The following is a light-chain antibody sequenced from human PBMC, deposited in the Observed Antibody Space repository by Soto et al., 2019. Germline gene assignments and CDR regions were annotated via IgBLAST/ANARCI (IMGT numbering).Light chain of an antibody. CDR1: QSVNSNY. V-gene: IGKV3-20*01. Sequence: ESVCAAFPGPRFFYTGARATLFCRASQSVNSNYLAWYQQKPGQAPRLLIYGASSRATGIPDRFSGSGSGTDFTLTISSLQSEDFALYYCQQYDTSPLPFGQGTKV. CDR2: GAS. CDR3: QQYDTSPLP. J-gene: IGKJ1*01.